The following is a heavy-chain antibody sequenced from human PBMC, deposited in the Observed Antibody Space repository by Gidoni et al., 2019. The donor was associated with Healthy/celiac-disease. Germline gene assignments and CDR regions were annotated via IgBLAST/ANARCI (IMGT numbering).Heavy chain of an antibody. CDR3: SRLAFLGYCSGGSCYSFDY. CDR1: GGSFRGYY. CDR2: INHSGST. J-gene: IGHJ4*02. D-gene: IGHD2-15*01. V-gene: IGHV4-34*01. Sequence: QVQLQQWGAGLLKPSETLSLTCAVYGGSFRGYYWSCIRQPPGKGLECIGEINHSGSTNYIPSLNIRVTISVDTSKNQFSLKLSFVTAADTAVYYCSRLAFLGYCSGGSCYSFDYWGQGTLVTVSS.